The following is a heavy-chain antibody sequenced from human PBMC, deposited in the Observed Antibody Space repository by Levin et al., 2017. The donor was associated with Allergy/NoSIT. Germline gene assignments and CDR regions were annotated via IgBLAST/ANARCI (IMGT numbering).Heavy chain of an antibody. CDR2: IYTGGST. Sequence: PGGSLRLSCAASGFTVSSNYMSWVRQAPGKGLEWVSVIYTGGSTYYADSVKGRFTISRDNSKNTLYLQMNSLRAEDTAVYYCARGGEIVRLGHRQYFQHWGQGTLVTVSS. J-gene: IGHJ1*01. V-gene: IGHV3-53*01. D-gene: IGHD2/OR15-2a*01. CDR3: ARGGEIVRLGHRQYFQH. CDR1: GFTVSSNY.